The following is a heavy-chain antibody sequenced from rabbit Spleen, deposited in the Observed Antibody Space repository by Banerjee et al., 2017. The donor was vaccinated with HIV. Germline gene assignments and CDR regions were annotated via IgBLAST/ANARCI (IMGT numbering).Heavy chain of an antibody. D-gene: IGHD1-1*01. CDR3: ARDTSTSFSSYGMDL. Sequence: QSLEESGGDLVKPGASLTLTCIASGVSFSDDSYMCWVRQAPGKGLEWIACIDSGSSGFTYFATWAKGRFTCSKTSSTTVTLQMTRLTAADTATYFCARDTSTSFSSYGMDLWGPGTLVTVS. CDR2: IDSGSSGFT. CDR1: GVSFSDDSY. V-gene: IGHV1S40*01. J-gene: IGHJ6*01.